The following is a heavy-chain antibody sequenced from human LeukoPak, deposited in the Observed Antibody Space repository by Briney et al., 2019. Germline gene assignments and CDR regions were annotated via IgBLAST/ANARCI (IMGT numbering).Heavy chain of an antibody. CDR1: GGTFSSYA. D-gene: IGHD3-22*01. V-gene: IGHV1-69*04. CDR2: IIPILGIA. J-gene: IGHJ6*02. Sequence: TVKVSCKASGGTFSSYAISWVRQAPGQGLEWMGRIIPILGIANYAQKFQGRVTITADKSTSTAYMELSSLRSEDTAVYYCASIAESYYYDSSGQYGMDVWGQGTTVTVSS. CDR3: ASIAESYYYDSSGQYGMDV.